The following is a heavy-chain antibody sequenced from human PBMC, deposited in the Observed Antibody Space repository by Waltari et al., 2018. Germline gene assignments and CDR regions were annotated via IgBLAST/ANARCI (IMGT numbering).Heavy chain of an antibody. J-gene: IGHJ4*02. CDR1: GFPLHYNY. D-gene: IGHD5-12*01. CDR3: ARAGLGSPVEWLRLFDQ. CDR2: IFAGGQT. Sequence: EVQLVESGGGLMQPGGSLRLSCAASGFPLHYNYLSGVRQAPGKGLEWVSVIFAGGQTYYSDSVKGRFSISRDDSKSTLYLEMKSLRAEDTAVYYCARAGLGSPVEWLRLFDQWGQGTLVTVSS. V-gene: IGHV3-53*01.